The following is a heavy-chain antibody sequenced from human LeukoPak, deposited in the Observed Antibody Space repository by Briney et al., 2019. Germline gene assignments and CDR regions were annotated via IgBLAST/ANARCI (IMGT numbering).Heavy chain of an antibody. CDR3: ARGGAVGDFWSGYYIGYYYYYYMDV. Sequence: GASVKVSCKVSGYTLTELSMHWVPQAPGKWLEWMGGFDPDDGETIYAQKFQGRVSMSEDTSTDTAYMELSSMMCEETAVYYCARGGAVGDFWSGYYIGYYYYYYMDVWGKGTTVTVSS. D-gene: IGHD3-3*01. CDR1: GYTLTELS. J-gene: IGHJ6*03. CDR2: FDPDDGET. V-gene: IGHV1-24*01.